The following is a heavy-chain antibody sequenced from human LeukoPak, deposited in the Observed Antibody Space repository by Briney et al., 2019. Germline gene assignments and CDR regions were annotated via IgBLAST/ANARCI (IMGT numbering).Heavy chain of an antibody. V-gene: IGHV1-18*01. CDR1: GYTFTSYG. CDR3: ARSTMAGKSGYFDY. D-gene: IGHD6-19*01. J-gene: IGHJ4*02. Sequence: ASVKVSCKASGYTFTSYGISWVRQAPGQGLEWMGWISAYDGNTNYAQKLQGRVTMTTDTSTSTAYMELRSLRSDDTAVYYCARSTMAGKSGYFDYWGQGTLVTVSS. CDR2: ISAYDGNT.